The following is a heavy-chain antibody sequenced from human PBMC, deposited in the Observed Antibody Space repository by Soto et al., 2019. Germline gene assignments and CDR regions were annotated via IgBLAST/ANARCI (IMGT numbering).Heavy chain of an antibody. CDR3: ARDGRGSGWPYYYGMDV. V-gene: IGHV4-31*03. CDR2: IYYSGST. D-gene: IGHD6-19*01. J-gene: IGHJ6*02. CDR1: GGSISSGGYY. Sequence: SETLSLTCTVSGGSISSGGYYWSWIRQHPGKGLEWIGYIYYSGSTYYNPSLKSRVTISVDTSKNQFSLKLSSVTAADTAVYYCARDGRGSGWPYYYGMDVWGQGTTVTVSS.